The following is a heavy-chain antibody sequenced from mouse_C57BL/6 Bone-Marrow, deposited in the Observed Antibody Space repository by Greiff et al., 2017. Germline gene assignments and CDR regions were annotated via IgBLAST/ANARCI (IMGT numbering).Heavy chain of an antibody. CDR2: IDPSDSYT. Sequence: VQLQQPGAELVKPGASVKLSCKASGYTFTSYWMPWVKQRPGQGLEWIGEIDPSDSYTNYNQKFKGKATLTVDTSSSTAYMQLSSLTSEDSAVYYCARGYDYVDFDYWGQGTTLTVSS. CDR1: GYTFTSYW. V-gene: IGHV1-50*01. CDR3: ARGYDYVDFDY. D-gene: IGHD2-4*01. J-gene: IGHJ2*01.